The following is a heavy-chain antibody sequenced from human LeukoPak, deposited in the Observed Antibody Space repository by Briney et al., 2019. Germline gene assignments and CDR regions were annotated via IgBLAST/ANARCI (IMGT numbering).Heavy chain of an antibody. J-gene: IGHJ4*02. CDR3: ARGLAVVSPFDF. V-gene: IGHV1-2*02. CDR1: GYTFTGYY. CDR2: INANSGGT. Sequence: GSVKVSCKASGYTFTGYYLHWVRQAPGQGLEWMGWINANSGGTNYGQKFQGRVTMTRDTSISTANMELSRLTSDDTAVYYCARGLAVVSPFDFWGQGTLVTVSS. D-gene: IGHD3-22*01.